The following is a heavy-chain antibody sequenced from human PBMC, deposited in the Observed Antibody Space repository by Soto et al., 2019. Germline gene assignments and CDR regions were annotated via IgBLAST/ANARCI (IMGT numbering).Heavy chain of an antibody. Sequence: LRLSCAASGFTFSSYGMHWVRQAPGKGLEWVAVISYDGSNKYYADSVKGRFTISRDNSKNTLYLQMNSLRAEDTAVYYCAKEAYSSGWYSWYYFDYWGQGTLVTVSS. CDR2: ISYDGSNK. CDR1: GFTFSSYG. D-gene: IGHD6-19*01. V-gene: IGHV3-30*18. CDR3: AKEAYSSGWYSWYYFDY. J-gene: IGHJ4*02.